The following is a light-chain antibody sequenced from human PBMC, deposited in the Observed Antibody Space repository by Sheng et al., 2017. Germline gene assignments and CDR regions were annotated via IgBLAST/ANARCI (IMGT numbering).Light chain of an antibody. CDR2: GAS. CDR3: QQYGSSSH. V-gene: IGKV1-39*01. Sequence: DIQMTQSPSSLSASVGDRVTITCRASQSIDNYLNWYQQKPGKGPKLLIFGASTLQSGVPSRFSGSGSGTDFTLTISSLQPEDFAVYYCQQYGSSSHFGPGTKVDIK. J-gene: IGKJ3*01. CDR1: QSIDNY.